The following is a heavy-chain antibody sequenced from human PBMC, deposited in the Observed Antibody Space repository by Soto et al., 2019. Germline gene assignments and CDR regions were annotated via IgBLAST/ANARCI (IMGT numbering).Heavy chain of an antibody. CDR2: VYQSGST. CDR1: GDSISSGFY. CDR3: AKIADFDY. Sequence: SETLSLTCAVSGDSISSGFYWTCIRQPPGKGLEWIWSVYQSGSTHYNPSLKSRVTISVETSKNQFSLKMISVTASDTAVFYCAKIADFDYWGPGTLVTVSS. J-gene: IGHJ4*02. V-gene: IGHV4-38-2*01.